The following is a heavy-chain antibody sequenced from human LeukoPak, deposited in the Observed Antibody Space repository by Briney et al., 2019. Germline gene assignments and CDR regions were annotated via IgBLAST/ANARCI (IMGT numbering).Heavy chain of an antibody. D-gene: IGHD2-8*02. V-gene: IGHV3-73*01. CDR2: IRSKIDGYAT. CDR3: ASGGGVLAAFDI. J-gene: IGHJ3*02. Sequence: GGSLRLSCGASGFSFSASSMHWVRQAPGKGLEWVGRIRSKIDGYATHFAASVDGRFTVSRDDSKNTMYLHMNSLKTEDTAVYYCASGGGVLAAFDIWGQGTMVIVSS. CDR1: GFSFSASS.